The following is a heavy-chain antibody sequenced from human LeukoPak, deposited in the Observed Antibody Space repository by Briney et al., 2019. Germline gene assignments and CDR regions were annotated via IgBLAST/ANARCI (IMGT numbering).Heavy chain of an antibody. CDR1: GFTFSSYW. CDR2: IKQDGSEK. V-gene: IGHV3-7*01. D-gene: IGHD3-16*02. J-gene: IGHJ4*02. Sequence: PGGSLRLSCAASGFTFSSYWMSWVRQAPGKGLEWVANIKQDGSEKYYVDSVKGRFTISRDNSKNTLYLQMNSLRAEDTAVYYCARAYYDYVWGSYRYTFPGYWGQGTLVTVSS. CDR3: ARAYYDYVWGSYRYTFPGY.